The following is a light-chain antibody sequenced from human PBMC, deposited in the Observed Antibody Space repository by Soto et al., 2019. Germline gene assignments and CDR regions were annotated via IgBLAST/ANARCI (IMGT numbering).Light chain of an antibody. CDR3: QQYNKCFSIS. J-gene: IGKJ5*01. Sequence: EIVMTQSPATLSVSPGERAILSCRASESISSKLGWYQQRPGQAPRLLIYGASIRATGIPTRFSGSGSGTEFTLTISSLQSEDSAVYYCQQYNKCFSISFGQGTRLEIK. V-gene: IGKV3-15*01. CDR2: GAS. CDR1: ESISSK.